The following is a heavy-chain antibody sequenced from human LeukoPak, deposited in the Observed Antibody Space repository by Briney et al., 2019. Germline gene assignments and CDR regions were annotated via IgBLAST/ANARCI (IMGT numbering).Heavy chain of an antibody. J-gene: IGHJ4*02. D-gene: IGHD5-18*01. Sequence: SETLSLTCTVSGGSISSSSYYWGWIRQPPGKGLEWIGSIYYSGSTYYNPSLESRVTISVDTSKNQFSLKLSSVTAADTAVYYCATYSYSQRYFDYWGQETLVTSSS. CDR1: GGSISSSSYY. V-gene: IGHV4-39*01. CDR3: ATYSYSQRYFDY. CDR2: IYYSGST.